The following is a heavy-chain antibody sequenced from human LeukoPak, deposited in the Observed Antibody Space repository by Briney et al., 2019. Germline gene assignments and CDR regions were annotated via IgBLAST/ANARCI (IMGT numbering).Heavy chain of an antibody. D-gene: IGHD3-9*01. J-gene: IGHJ4*02. CDR1: GYTFTSYD. CDR3: ARGCRGDYDILTGYYGPYYFDY. V-gene: IGHV1-8*01. Sequence: ASVKVSCKASGYTFTSYDINWVRQATGQGLEWMGWMNPNSGNTGYAQKFQGRVTMTRNTSISTAYMELSSLRSEDTAVYYCARGCRGDYDILTGYYGPYYFDYWGQGTLVTVSS. CDR2: MNPNSGNT.